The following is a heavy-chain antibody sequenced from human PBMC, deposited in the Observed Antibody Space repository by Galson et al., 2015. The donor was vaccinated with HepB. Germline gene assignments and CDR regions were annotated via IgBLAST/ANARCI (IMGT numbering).Heavy chain of an antibody. J-gene: IGHJ4*02. D-gene: IGHD1-26*01. CDR3: ARATQVGATSQGFDY. V-gene: IGHV3-13*01. CDR1: GFTFSSYD. Sequence: SLRLSCAASGFTFSSYDMHWVRQPTGKGLEWVSAIGTAGDTYYPGSVKGRFTTSRENAKNSLYLQMNSLRAGDTAVYYCARATQVGATSQGFDYWGQGTLVTVSS. CDR2: IGTAGDT.